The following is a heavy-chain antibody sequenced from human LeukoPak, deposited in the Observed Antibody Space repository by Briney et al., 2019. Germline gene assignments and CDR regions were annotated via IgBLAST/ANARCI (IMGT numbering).Heavy chain of an antibody. Sequence: SETLSLTCTVSGGSISSGDYYWSWIRQPPGKGLEWIGYICYSGSTYYNPSLKSRVTISVDTSKNQFSLKLSSVTAADTAVYYCARGGGILLWFGPYYYYGMDVWGQGTTVTVSS. CDR2: ICYSGST. J-gene: IGHJ6*02. D-gene: IGHD3-10*01. V-gene: IGHV4-30-4*01. CDR3: ARGGGILLWFGPYYYYGMDV. CDR1: GGSISSGDYY.